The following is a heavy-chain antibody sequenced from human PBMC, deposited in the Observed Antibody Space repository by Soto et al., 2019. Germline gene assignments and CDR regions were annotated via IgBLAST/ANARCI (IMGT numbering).Heavy chain of an antibody. V-gene: IGHV3-23*01. D-gene: IGHD3-10*01. Sequence: GGSLRLSCAATGVTFSTYAMSWVRQAPGKGLEWVSAISTSVGSTYYTDSVKGRFTISRDNSKNTLYLQMNSLRAEDTAVYYCAKGGQSYDYWGQGTLVTVSS. CDR1: GVTFSTYA. CDR2: ISTSVGST. CDR3: AKGGQSYDY. J-gene: IGHJ4*02.